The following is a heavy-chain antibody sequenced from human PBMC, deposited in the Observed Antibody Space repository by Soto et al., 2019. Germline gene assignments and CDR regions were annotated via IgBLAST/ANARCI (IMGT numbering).Heavy chain of an antibody. D-gene: IGHD6-19*01. CDR1: GGALSGYA. CDR3: ARVPSDGAGWYGDS. CDR2: IIPPFGAP. J-gene: IGHJ4*02. V-gene: IGHV1-69*06. Sequence: QMQLVQSGPEVKKPGSSVTVSCKASGGALSGYAITWVRQAPGQGLEWMGLIIPPFGAPTYAQKFQGRITITADNSTATVYLDLIILRSDDTGVYYCARVPSDGAGWYGDSWGQGTLLTVSS.